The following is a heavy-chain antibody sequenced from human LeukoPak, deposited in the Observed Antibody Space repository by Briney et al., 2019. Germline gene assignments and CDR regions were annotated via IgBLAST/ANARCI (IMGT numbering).Heavy chain of an antibody. CDR1: GGTFSSYA. D-gene: IGHD3-22*01. CDR3: ARGSSGYHNWFDP. V-gene: IGHV1-69*05. J-gene: IGHJ5*02. Sequence: SVKVSCKASGGTFSSYAISWVRQAPGQGLEWMGRIIPIFGTANYAQKFQGRVTITTDESTSTAYMELSSLRSEDTVVYYCARGSSGYHNWFDPWGQGTLVTVSS. CDR2: IIPIFGTA.